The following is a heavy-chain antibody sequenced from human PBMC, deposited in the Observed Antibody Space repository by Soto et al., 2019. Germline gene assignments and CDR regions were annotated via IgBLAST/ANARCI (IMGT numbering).Heavy chain of an antibody. D-gene: IGHD2-15*01. CDR3: ARPDNHCVAP. CDR2: INPGNSET. Sequence: GDHLKISCNVSGYSFINYWIGWVRQMPGKGLEWMAIINPGNSETRYSPAFQRQVTISADKSITTTYLQWDSLKASDTAMYFCARPDNHCVAPWGQGTRVTVSS. J-gene: IGHJ5*02. CDR1: GYSFINYW. V-gene: IGHV5-51*01.